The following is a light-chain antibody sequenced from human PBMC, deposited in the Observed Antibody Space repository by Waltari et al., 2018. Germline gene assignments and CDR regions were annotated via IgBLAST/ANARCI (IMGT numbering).Light chain of an antibody. J-gene: IGLJ3*02. V-gene: IGLV2-14*01. CDR2: DVS. CDR1: SSDVGFYNY. CDR3: NSYTGSSSWV. Sequence: QSALTQPASVSGSPGQSITISCYGTSSDVGFYNYVSWYQQHPGKAPKLSVYDVSERPSGVSDRFSGSKSGNTASLSISGLQAEDEAVYYCNSYTGSSSWVFGGGTKVTVL.